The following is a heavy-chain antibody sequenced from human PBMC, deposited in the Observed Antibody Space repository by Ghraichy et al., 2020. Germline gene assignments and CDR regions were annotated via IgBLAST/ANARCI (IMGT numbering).Heavy chain of an antibody. V-gene: IGHV3-30*04. D-gene: IGHD2-15*01. J-gene: IGHJ4*02. CDR2: ISYDGSNK. CDR1: GFTFSSYA. Sequence: GSLRLSCAASGFTFSSYAMHWVRQAPGKGLEWVAVISYDGSNKYYADSVKGRFTISRDNSKNTLYLQMNSLRAEDTAVYYCARDKEYGSGLGNYFDYWGQGTLVTVSS. CDR3: ARDKEYGSGLGNYFDY.